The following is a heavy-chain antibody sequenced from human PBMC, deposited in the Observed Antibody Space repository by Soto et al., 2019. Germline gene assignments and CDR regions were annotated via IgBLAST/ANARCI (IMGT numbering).Heavy chain of an antibody. CDR1: GGSFSGYY. D-gene: IGHD2-15*01. CDR2: INHSGST. V-gene: IGHV4-34*01. Sequence: SETLSLTCAVYGGSFSGYYWSWIRQPPGKGLEWIGEINHSGSTNYNPYIKSRITITVDTSKNQFSLKLRSVTAADTAVYYCARALNRICSGGSCKPPYYYYYMDVWGKGTTVTVSS. CDR3: ARALNRICSGGSCKPPYYYYYMDV. J-gene: IGHJ6*03.